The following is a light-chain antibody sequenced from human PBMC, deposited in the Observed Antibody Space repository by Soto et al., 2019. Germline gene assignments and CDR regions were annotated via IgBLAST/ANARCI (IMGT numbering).Light chain of an antibody. V-gene: IGLV2-14*01. CDR3: QSYHSSLSGSV. CDR1: SSDVGGYNY. CDR2: EVT. J-gene: IGLJ1*01. Sequence: QSVLTQPASVSGSPGQSITISCTGTSSDVGGYNYVSWYQHHPGKAPKLMIFEVTNRPSGVSNRFSGSRSGNTASLTITGLQAEDEADYYCQSYHSSLSGSVFGTGTKVTVL.